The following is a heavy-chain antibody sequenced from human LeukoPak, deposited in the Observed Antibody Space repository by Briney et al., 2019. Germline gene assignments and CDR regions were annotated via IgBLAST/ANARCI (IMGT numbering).Heavy chain of an antibody. Sequence: GGSLRLSCAASGYTFSSYSINWVRQAPGKGLEWVSSISVRSSYIYYADSVRGRFRISRDDARDSLYLQMNSLRAEDTAVYYCVRLRRNSDTSGFYYYYDFWGQGTLVTVSS. CDR3: VRLRRNSDTSGFYYYYDF. CDR2: ISVRSSYI. V-gene: IGHV3-21*01. CDR1: GYTFSSYS. D-gene: IGHD3-22*01. J-gene: IGHJ4*02.